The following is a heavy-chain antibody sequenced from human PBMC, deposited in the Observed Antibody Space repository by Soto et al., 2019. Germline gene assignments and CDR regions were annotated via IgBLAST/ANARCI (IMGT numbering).Heavy chain of an antibody. D-gene: IGHD6-19*01. CDR1: GGSISSSSYY. CDR2: IYYSGNT. J-gene: IGHJ4*02. V-gene: IGHV4-39*01. Sequence: PSETLSLTCTVSGGSISSSSYYWGWIRQPPGKGLEWIGSIYYSGNTYYNPSLKSRVTISVDTSKNQFSLKLSSVTAADTAVYYCARHGTLQYSSGWHYFDCWGQGTLVTVSS. CDR3: ARHGTLQYSSGWHYFDC.